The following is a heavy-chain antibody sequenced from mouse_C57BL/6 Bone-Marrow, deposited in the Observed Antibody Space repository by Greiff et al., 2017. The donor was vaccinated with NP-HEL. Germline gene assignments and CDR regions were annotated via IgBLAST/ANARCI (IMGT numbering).Heavy chain of an antibody. CDR3: ARGTTVVATVHWYFDV. CDR2: ISNGGGST. J-gene: IGHJ1*03. CDR1: GFTFSDYY. V-gene: IGHV5-12*01. D-gene: IGHD1-1*01. Sequence: EVKLMESGGGLVQPGGSLKLSCAASGFTFSDYYMYWVRQTPEKRLEWVAYISNGGGSTYYPDTVKGRFTISRDNAKNTLYLQMSRLKSEDTAMYYYARGTTVVATVHWYFDVWGTGTTVTVSS.